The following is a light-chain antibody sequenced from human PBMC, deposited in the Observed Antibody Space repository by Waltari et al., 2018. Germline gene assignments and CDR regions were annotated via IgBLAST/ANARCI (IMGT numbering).Light chain of an antibody. J-gene: IGLJ2*01. V-gene: IGLV2-14*01. Sequence: QSALTQPASVSGSPGQSITISCTGTSSDVGGYNYVSWYPQHPGKAPKLMIYEVSNRPAGVSNRFSGSKSGHTASLTISGLQAEDEADYYCSSYTSSSTVVFGGGTKLTVL. CDR1: SSDVGGYNY. CDR2: EVS. CDR3: SSYTSSSTVV.